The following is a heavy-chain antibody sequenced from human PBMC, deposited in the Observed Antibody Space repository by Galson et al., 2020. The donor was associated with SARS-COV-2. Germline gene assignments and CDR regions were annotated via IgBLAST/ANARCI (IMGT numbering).Heavy chain of an antibody. J-gene: IGHJ3*02. CDR1: GYPFTGYY. CDR2: INPNSGGT. V-gene: IGHV1-2*04. CDR3: ARDNDHDAFDI. D-gene: IGHD1-1*01. Sequence: ASVKVSCKASGYPFTGYYMHWVRQAPGQGLEWMGWINPNSGGTTYAQKFQDWVTMTRDTSISTAYMELSRLRSDDTAVYYCARDNDHDAFDIWGQGTMVTVSS.